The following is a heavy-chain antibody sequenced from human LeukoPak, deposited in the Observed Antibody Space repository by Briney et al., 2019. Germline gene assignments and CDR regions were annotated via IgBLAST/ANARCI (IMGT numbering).Heavy chain of an antibody. CDR3: ARITIFGVVISGNMDV. CDR1: GYSISSGYY. J-gene: IGHJ6*03. D-gene: IGHD3-3*01. Sequence: SETLSLTCTVSGYSISSGYYWGWIRQPPGKGLEWIGSIYHSGSTYYNPSLKSRVTISVDTSKNQFSLKLSSVTAADTAVYYCARITIFGVVISGNMDVWGKGTTVTVSS. CDR2: IYHSGST. V-gene: IGHV4-38-2*02.